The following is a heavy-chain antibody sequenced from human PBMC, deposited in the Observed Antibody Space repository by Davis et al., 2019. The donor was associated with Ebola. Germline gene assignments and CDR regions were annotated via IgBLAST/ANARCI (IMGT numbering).Heavy chain of an antibody. CDR2: IAVATGNT. J-gene: IGHJ4*02. D-gene: IGHD2-15*01. V-gene: IGHV1-58*01. CDR3: AALKTISNDPLHF. CDR1: GFTFNSSA. Sequence: SVKVSCKASGFTFNSSAVQWVRQVRGQRLEWMGWIAVATGNTIYAQKFQGRVTMTRDMSSSTAYMELSSLRSEDTAVYYCAALKTISNDPLHFWGQGTLVTVSS.